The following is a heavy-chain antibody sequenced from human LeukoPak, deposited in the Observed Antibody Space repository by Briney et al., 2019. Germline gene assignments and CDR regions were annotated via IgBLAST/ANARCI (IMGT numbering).Heavy chain of an antibody. CDR3: VKDWRYYGSGKDYFVY. Sequence: GGSLRLSCAASGFTFSSYAMHWVRQAPGKGLEYVSAISSNGGSTYYADSVKGRFTISRDNSKNTLYLQMSSLRAEDTAVYYCVKDWRYYGSGKDYFVYWGQGTLVSVSS. D-gene: IGHD3-10*01. V-gene: IGHV3-64D*09. CDR1: GFTFSSYA. CDR2: ISSNGGST. J-gene: IGHJ4*02.